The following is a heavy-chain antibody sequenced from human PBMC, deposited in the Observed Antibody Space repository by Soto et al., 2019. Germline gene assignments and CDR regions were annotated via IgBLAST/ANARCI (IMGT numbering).Heavy chain of an antibody. CDR3: ARQGRTGTTDNWFDP. V-gene: IGHV5-51*01. Sequence: GESLKISCRGSGYSFTSYWIGWVRQMPGKGLEWMGIIYPGDSDTRYSPSFQGQVTISADKSISTAYLQWSSLKASDTAMYYCARQGRTGTTDNWFDPWGQGTLVTVSS. J-gene: IGHJ5*02. CDR1: GYSFTSYW. CDR2: IYPGDSDT. D-gene: IGHD1-7*01.